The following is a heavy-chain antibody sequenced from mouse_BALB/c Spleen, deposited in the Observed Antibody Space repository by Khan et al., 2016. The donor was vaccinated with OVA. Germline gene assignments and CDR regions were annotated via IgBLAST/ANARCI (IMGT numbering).Heavy chain of an antibody. CDR3: ARAYYGNYGEAMDY. D-gene: IGHD2-10*01. V-gene: IGHV2-6-7*01. Sequence: VQLQQSGPGLVAPSQSLSITCTVSGFSLTGYGVNWVRQPPGKGLEWLGMIWGDGSTDYNSALKSRLSISKDNSTSQVFLKMHSLQTDDTARYYCARAYYGNYGEAMDYWGQGTSVTVSS. CDR1: GFSLTGYG. CDR2: IWGDGST. J-gene: IGHJ4*01.